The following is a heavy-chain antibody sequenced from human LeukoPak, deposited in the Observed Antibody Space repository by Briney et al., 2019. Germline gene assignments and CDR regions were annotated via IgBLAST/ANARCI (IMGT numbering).Heavy chain of an antibody. CDR1: GFTFSSYG. V-gene: IGHV3-30*18. CDR3: AKDLGDSSGQYFDY. D-gene: IGHD3-22*01. CDR2: ISYDGSNK. J-gene: IGHJ4*02. Sequence: QAGGSLRLSCAASGFTFSSYGMHWVRQAPGKGLEWVAVISYDGSNKYYADSVKGRFTISRDNSKNTLYLQMNSLRAEDTAVYYCAKDLGDSSGQYFDYWGQGTLVTVSS.